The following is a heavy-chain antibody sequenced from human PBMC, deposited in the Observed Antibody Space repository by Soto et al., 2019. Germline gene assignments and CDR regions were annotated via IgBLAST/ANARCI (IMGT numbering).Heavy chain of an antibody. Sequence: QPGGSLRLSCAASGFTFSSYGMNWVRQAPGEGLEWVSDISGSGGTTYYAGSVKGRFTISRDNSKNTLYLQMNSLRAEDTAVYYCAKSHAVSAAIVYFDYWGQGTLVTVSS. CDR1: GFTFSSYG. J-gene: IGHJ4*02. D-gene: IGHD2-2*01. V-gene: IGHV3-23*01. CDR2: ISGSGGTT. CDR3: AKSHAVSAAIVYFDY.